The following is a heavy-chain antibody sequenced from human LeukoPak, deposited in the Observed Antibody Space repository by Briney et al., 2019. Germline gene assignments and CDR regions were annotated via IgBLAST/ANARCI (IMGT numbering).Heavy chain of an antibody. CDR3: TRGGSYVEK. V-gene: IGHV3-48*02. Sequence: GGSLRLSCAGSGYDFKRYSMNWVRQAPGKGLEWISYITSSSSSIFYAASVRGRFTISRDNAMNSMYLQMNSLRDEDTAVYYCTRGGSYVEKWGQGSLVTVTS. D-gene: IGHD3-10*01. CDR1: GYDFKRYS. J-gene: IGHJ4*02. CDR2: ITSSSSSI.